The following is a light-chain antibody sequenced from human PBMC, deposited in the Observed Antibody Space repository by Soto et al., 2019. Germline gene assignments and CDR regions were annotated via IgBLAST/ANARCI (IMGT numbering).Light chain of an antibody. V-gene: IGLV2-18*02. CDR1: SSDVGIYNR. CDR2: EVS. J-gene: IGLJ1*01. CDR3: SSYTSSNTYV. Sequence: QSALTQPPSVSGSPGQSVTISCTGTSSDVGIYNRFSWYQQPPGTVPKLMIYEVSNRPSGVPDRFSGSKSGNTASLTISGLQPEDEADYYCSSYTSSNTYVFGTGTKLTVL.